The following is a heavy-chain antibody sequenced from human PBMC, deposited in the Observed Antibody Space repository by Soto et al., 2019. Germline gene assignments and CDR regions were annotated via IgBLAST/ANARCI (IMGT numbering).Heavy chain of an antibody. J-gene: IGHJ6*02. CDR2: IWYDGSNK. CDR1: GFTFSSYG. D-gene: IGHD1-26*01. Sequence: GESLRLSCAASGFTFSSYGMHGVRQAPGKGLEWVAVIWYDGSNKYYADSVKGRFTISRDNSKNTLYLQMNSLRAEDTAVYYCARDGQWEPSSYYYYRMDVCARGTTDTVS. V-gene: IGHV3-33*01. CDR3: ARDGQWEPSSYYYYRMDV.